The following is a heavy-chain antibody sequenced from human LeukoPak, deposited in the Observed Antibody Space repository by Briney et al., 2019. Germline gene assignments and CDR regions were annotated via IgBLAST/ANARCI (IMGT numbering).Heavy chain of an antibody. Sequence: GGSLRLSCAASGFTFRGYWMSWVRQAPGKGLEWVANMKLDGSEEYYVDSVKGRFTISSDNAKNSLYLQMNSLRVDDTAVYYCARWARYCSSGSCYSWFDPWGQGTLVTVSS. CDR2: MKLDGSEE. J-gene: IGHJ5*02. CDR3: ARWARYCSSGSCYSWFDP. V-gene: IGHV3-7*01. D-gene: IGHD2-15*01. CDR1: GFTFRGYW.